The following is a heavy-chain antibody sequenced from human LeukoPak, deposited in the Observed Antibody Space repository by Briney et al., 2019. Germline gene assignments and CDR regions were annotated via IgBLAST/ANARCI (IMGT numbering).Heavy chain of an antibody. CDR2: ISPDSNYK. J-gene: IGHJ4*02. Sequence: GESLRLSCAASGFTFSTYSMNWLRLAPGKGLEWVSSISPDSNYKYYVDPVKGRFTISRDNAKNSLYLQMNSLRAEDTAVYYCAQLAAAGTAYWGQGTLVTVSS. V-gene: IGHV3-21*01. D-gene: IGHD6-13*01. CDR1: GFTFSTYS. CDR3: AQLAAAGTAY.